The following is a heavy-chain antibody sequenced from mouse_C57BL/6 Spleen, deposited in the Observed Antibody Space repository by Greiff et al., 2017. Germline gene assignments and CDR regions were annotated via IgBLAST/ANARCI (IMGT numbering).Heavy chain of an antibody. CDR2: IYPSDSET. CDR3: ARGSAYYSSPFYAMDY. V-gene: IGHV1-61*01. CDR1: GYTFTSYW. Sequence: QVQLQQPGAELVRPGSSVKLSCKASGYTFTSYWMDWVKQRPGQGLDWIGNIYPSDSETHYNQKFKDKATLTVDKSSSTAYMKLNSLTSEDSAVYYCARGSAYYSSPFYAMDYWGQGTSVTVSS. D-gene: IGHD2-5*01. J-gene: IGHJ4*01.